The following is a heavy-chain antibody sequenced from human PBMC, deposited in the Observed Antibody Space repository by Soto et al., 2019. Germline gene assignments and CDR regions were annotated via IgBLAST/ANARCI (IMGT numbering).Heavy chain of an antibody. Sequence: ASVKVSCKASGYSFTNNDVSWVRQATGQGLEWMGWMNPGSGDTGYAQKFQGRVTMTRDISIATAYMELSSLRSDDTAIYYCARMETFGSLNWFDPWGQGTLITVSS. V-gene: IGHV1-8*01. D-gene: IGHD3-16*01. CDR3: ARMETFGSLNWFDP. CDR2: MNPGSGDT. CDR1: GYSFTNND. J-gene: IGHJ5*02.